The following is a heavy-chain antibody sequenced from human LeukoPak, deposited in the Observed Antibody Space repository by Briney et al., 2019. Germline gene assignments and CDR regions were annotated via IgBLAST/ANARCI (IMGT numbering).Heavy chain of an antibody. CDR1: GGSIGSSPYY. D-gene: IGHD3-10*01. CDR3: ARQPIFYSSGTYNWFDP. Sequence: SETLSLTCTVSGGSIGSSPYYCGWIRQPPGKGLEWIGSVYYTGSTYYSPSLKSRVTLSVDTSKNQFSLRMTSVTAADTAVYYCARQPIFYSSGTYNWFDPWGQGTLVIVSS. V-gene: IGHV4-39*01. J-gene: IGHJ5*02. CDR2: VYYTGST.